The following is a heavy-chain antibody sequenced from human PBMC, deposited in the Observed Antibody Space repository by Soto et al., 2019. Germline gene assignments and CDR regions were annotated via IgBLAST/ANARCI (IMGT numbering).Heavy chain of an antibody. J-gene: IGHJ4*03. CDR1: GGTFRNLV. D-gene: IGHD3-3*02. CDR3: PTALVSVGDRSYNYHLDY. V-gene: IGHV1-69*13. Sequence: SVKDSCKASGGTFRNLVMSWVRQAPAQGLEWMGGNIPIFGTSNYAQKLQGRVMVLAEEYMGATYMDLTSQRSEYTAGCYCPTALVSVGDRSYNYHLDYRGQETMVTVSS. CDR2: NIPIFGTS.